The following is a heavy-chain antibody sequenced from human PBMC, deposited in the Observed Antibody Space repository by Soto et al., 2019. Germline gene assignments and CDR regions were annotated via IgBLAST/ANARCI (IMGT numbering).Heavy chain of an antibody. V-gene: IGHV3-30-3*01. CDR3: ARVLAGTDYYYYGMDV. CDR1: GFTFSSND. D-gene: IGHD6-19*01. J-gene: IGHJ6*02. CDR2: IAYDGTDK. Sequence: QPGGSLRLSCAASGFTFSSNDMNWVRQAPGKGLQWVAVIAYDGTDKFYAKSVEGRFTISRDNSKNTVDLHMKSLRAEDTAVYYCARVLAGTDYYYYGMDVWGQGTMVTVSS.